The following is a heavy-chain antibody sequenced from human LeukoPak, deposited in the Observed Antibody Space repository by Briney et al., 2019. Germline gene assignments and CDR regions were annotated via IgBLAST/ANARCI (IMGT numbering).Heavy chain of an antibody. CDR1: GFTFSSFW. D-gene: IGHD6-19*01. CDR2: LNTDGAKT. J-gene: IGHJ5*02. V-gene: IGHV3-74*01. Sequence: QPGGSLRLSCAASGFTFSSFWMHWVRQAPGKGLVWVSRLNTDGAKTNYADSVKGRFTIPRDNAKNTLYLQMNSLRAEDTAVYYCARHAVGGNWFDPWGQGTLVTVSS. CDR3: ARHAVGGNWFDP.